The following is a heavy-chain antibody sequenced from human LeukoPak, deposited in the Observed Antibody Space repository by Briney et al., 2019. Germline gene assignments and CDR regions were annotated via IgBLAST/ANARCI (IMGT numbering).Heavy chain of an antibody. D-gene: IGHD3-10*01. Sequence: SGTLSLTCAVSGGSISSSNWWSGVRQPPGKGLEWIGEIYHSRSTTYNPSLKSRVTISVDKCKNQFSLKLSSVTAADTAVYYCARDRRITQVRGATFDYWGQGTLVTVSS. CDR3: ARDRRITQVRGATFDY. CDR1: GGSISSSNW. CDR2: IYHSRST. V-gene: IGHV4-4*02. J-gene: IGHJ4*02.